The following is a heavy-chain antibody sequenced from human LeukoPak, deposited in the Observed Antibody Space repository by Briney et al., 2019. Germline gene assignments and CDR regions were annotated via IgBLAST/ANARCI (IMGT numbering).Heavy chain of an antibody. CDR2: ISSSSSYI. J-gene: IGHJ4*02. Sequence: PGGSLGLSCAASGFTFSSYSMNWVRQAPGKGLEWVSSISSSSSYIYYADSVKGRFTISRDNAKNSLYLQMNSLRAEDTAVYYCARVAENHFDYWGQGTLVTVSS. V-gene: IGHV3-21*01. CDR1: GFTFSSYS. D-gene: IGHD1-14*01. CDR3: ARVAENHFDY.